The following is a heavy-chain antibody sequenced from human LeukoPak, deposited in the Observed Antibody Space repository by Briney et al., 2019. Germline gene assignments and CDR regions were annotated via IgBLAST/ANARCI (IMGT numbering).Heavy chain of an antibody. CDR2: ISYDGTNT. D-gene: IGHD3-16*01. J-gene: IGHJ4*02. CDR3: ARQGGYYYADTGPLDD. Sequence: GGSLSLACEASGLTFSRHNMHWVRQAPGKGLEWVAVISYDGTNTYYADSVKGRFTISRDNSENTLFLQMSSLRLEDTAVYYCARQGGYYYADTGPLDDWGQGTQVTVSS. V-gene: IGHV3-30-3*01. CDR1: GLTFSRHN.